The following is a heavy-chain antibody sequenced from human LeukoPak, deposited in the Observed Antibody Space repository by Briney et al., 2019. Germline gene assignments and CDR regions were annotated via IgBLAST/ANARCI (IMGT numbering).Heavy chain of an antibody. V-gene: IGHV4-59*01. J-gene: IGHJ4*02. CDR1: GGSISSYY. CDR2: IYYTGST. D-gene: IGHD4-23*01. Sequence: PSETLSLTCTVSGGSISSYYWSWIRQPPGKGLEWIGYIYYTGSTSYNPSLKSRVTISVDTSKNQFSLKLGSVTAADTAVYYCARVGFGNTPHPIDYWGQGTLVTVSS. CDR3: ARVGFGNTPHPIDY.